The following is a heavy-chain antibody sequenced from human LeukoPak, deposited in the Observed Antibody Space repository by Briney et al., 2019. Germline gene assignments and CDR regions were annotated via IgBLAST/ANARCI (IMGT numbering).Heavy chain of an antibody. CDR3: AVQKLGYCSGGSCYSDDY. CDR2: IYTSGST. CDR1: GGSISSYY. J-gene: IGHJ4*02. Sequence: SETLSLTCTVSGGSISSYYWRWIRQPAGKGLEWMGRIYTSGSTNYNPSLKSRVTMSVDTSKNQFSLKLSSVTAADTAVYYCAVQKLGYCSGGSCYSDDYWGQGTLVTVSS. D-gene: IGHD2-15*01. V-gene: IGHV4-4*07.